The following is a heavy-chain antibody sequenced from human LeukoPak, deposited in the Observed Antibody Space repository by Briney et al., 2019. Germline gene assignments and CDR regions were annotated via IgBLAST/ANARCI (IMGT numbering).Heavy chain of an antibody. CDR1: GFTVSTYY. V-gene: IGHV3-53*01. D-gene: IGHD2-2*01. CDR3: ARGLGYCTSTTCLLPFDY. J-gene: IGHJ4*02. Sequence: GGSLRLSCAASGFTVSTYYMTWARQAPGKGLECVSVIYSGGSTYYAASVKGRFTVSRDNSKNTLYLQMNSLRAEDTAMYYCARGLGYCTSTTCLLPFDYWGQGTLVTVSS. CDR2: IYSGGST.